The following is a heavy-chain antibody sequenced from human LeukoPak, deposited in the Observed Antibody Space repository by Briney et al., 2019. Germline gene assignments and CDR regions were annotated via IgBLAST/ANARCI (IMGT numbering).Heavy chain of an antibody. J-gene: IGHJ4*02. Sequence: GGSLSLSCAASGFTVSSNYMSWVRQAPGKGLEWVSSISSSSSYIYYADSVKGRFTISRDNTKNSLYLQMNSLRAEDTAVYYCAREYDSSGYVDYWGQGTLVTVSS. CDR3: AREYDSSGYVDY. D-gene: IGHD3-22*01. CDR1: GFTVSSNY. CDR2: ISSSSSYI. V-gene: IGHV3-21*01.